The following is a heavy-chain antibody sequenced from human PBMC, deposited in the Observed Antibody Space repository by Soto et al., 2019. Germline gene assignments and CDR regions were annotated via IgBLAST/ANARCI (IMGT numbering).Heavy chain of an antibody. CDR2: ISYDGSNK. J-gene: IGHJ4*02. D-gene: IGHD2-8*01. CDR1: GFTFSSYA. Sequence: QVQLVESGGGVVQPGRSLRLSCAASGFTFSSYAMHWVRQAPGKGLAWVAVISYDGSNKYYADSVKGRFTISRDNSKNTLYLQMNSLRAEDTAVYYCARDQRRYCTNGVCYTFDYWGQGTLVTVSS. V-gene: IGHV3-30-3*01. CDR3: ARDQRRYCTNGVCYTFDY.